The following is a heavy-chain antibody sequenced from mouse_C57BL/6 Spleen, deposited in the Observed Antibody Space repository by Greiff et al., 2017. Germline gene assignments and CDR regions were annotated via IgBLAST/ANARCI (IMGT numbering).Heavy chain of an antibody. J-gene: IGHJ4*01. V-gene: IGHV1-74*01. D-gene: IGHD2-3*01. CDR2: IHPSDSDP. CDR1: GYTFTSYW. Sequence: VQLQQPGAELVKPGASVKVSCKASGYTFTSYWMHWVKQRPGQGLEWIGRIHPSDSDPNYNQKVKGKATLTVDKSSSTAYMQLSSLKSEDSAVYYCAMGWLAVYYAMDYWGQGTSVTVSS. CDR3: AMGWLAVYYAMDY.